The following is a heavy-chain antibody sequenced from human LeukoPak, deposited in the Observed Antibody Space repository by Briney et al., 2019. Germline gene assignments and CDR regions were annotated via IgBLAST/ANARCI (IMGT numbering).Heavy chain of an antibody. CDR3: AKDRSDNSSWYCMDV. CDR2: IYSGGST. D-gene: IGHD6-19*01. Sequence: GGSLRLSCAASGFTVSSNYMSWVRQAPGKGLEWVSVIYSGGSTYYADSVKGRFTISRDNSKNTLSLQMNSLRAEDTAVYYCAKDRSDNSSWYCMDVWGQGTTVTVSS. CDR1: GFTVSSNY. J-gene: IGHJ6*02. V-gene: IGHV3-53*01.